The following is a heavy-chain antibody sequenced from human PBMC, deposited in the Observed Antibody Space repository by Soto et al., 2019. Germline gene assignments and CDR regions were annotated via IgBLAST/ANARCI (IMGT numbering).Heavy chain of an antibody. J-gene: IGHJ4*02. CDR1: GFTFNHYC. CDR2: LQSDGSSP. V-gene: IGHV3-74*01. Sequence: DVQLVESGGGLVQPGGSLRLSCAASGFTFNHYCLHWVRQPPGKGLVCVSRLQSDGSSPDYADSVKGRFTISRDNAKNTVYLQMKSLRPEDTAVYYCARSGSIEYWGRVTLVTVSS. CDR3: ARSGSIEY.